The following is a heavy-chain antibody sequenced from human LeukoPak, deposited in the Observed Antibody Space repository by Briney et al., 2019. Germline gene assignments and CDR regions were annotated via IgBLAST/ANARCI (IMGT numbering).Heavy chain of an antibody. V-gene: IGHV3-53*04. CDR3: ARGGYYGYLDY. J-gene: IGHJ4*02. Sequence: PGGSLRLSCAAPGFTVSSNYMSWVRQAPGKGLEWVSVIYSGGSTYYADSVKGRFTISRHNSKNTLYLQMNSLRAEDTAVYYCARGGYYGYLDYWGQGTLVTVSS. CDR1: GFTVSSNY. CDR2: IYSGGST. D-gene: IGHD3-22*01.